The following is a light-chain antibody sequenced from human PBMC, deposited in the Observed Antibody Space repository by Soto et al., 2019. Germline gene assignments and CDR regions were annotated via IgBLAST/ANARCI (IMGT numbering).Light chain of an antibody. CDR2: DVS. Sequence: QSALTQPASVSGSPGQSITISCTGTSSDVGTYNSVSWYQHRPGKAPKLMIYDVSYRPSGVSNRFSGSKSANTASLTISGLQAEDEADYYCSSYTTSNTQVFGGGTKRTVL. V-gene: IGLV2-14*01. J-gene: IGLJ3*02. CDR3: SSYTTSNTQV. CDR1: SSDVGTYNS.